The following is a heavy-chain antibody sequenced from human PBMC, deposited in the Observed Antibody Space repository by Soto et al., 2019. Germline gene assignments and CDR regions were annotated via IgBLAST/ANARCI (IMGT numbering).Heavy chain of an antibody. CDR1: GGSISSSSYY. CDR3: ASRRGVGLRLRDAFDI. J-gene: IGHJ3*02. CDR2: IYYSGST. D-gene: IGHD5-12*01. V-gene: IGHV4-39*01. Sequence: QLQLQESGPGLVKPSETLSLTCTVSGGSISSSSYYWGWIRQPPGKGLEWIGSIYYSGSTYYNPSLKSRVTISVDTSKNQFSLKLSSVTAADTAVYYCASRRGVGLRLRDAFDIWGQGTMVTVSS.